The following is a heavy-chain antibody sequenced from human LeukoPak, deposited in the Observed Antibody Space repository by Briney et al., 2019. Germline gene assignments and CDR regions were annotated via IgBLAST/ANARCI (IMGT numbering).Heavy chain of an antibody. CDR1: GFTLSSYA. D-gene: IGHD3-10*01. CDR2: ISGSGGST. Sequence: GSLRLSCAASGFTLSSYAMGWVRQAPGKGLEWVSAISGSGGSTYYADSVKGRFTISRDNSKNTLYLQMNSLRAEDTAVYYCAKGRITMVRGVITDLGYWGQGTLVTVSS. CDR3: AKGRITMVRGVITDLGY. J-gene: IGHJ4*02. V-gene: IGHV3-23*01.